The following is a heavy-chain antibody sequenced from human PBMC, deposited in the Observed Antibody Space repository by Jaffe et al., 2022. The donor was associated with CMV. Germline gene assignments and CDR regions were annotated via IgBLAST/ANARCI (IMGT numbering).Heavy chain of an antibody. CDR2: IIPIFGTA. CDR1: GGTFSSYA. D-gene: IGHD6-19*01. V-gene: IGHV1-69*01. J-gene: IGHJ6*02. Sequence: QVQLVQSGAEVKKPGSSVKVSCKASGGTFSSYAISWVRQAPGQGLEWMGGIIPIFGTANYAQKFQGRVTITADESTSTAYMELSSLRSEDTAVYYCASLLVAGTHYYYYYGMDVWGQGTTVTVSS. CDR3: ASLLVAGTHYYYYYGMDV.